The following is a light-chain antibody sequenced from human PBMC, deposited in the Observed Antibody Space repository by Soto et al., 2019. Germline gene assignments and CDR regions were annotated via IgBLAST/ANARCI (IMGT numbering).Light chain of an antibody. CDR3: EQYDDSPRT. CDR1: QTITNNY. Sequence: IVMPGSPAPLSVSQGERATPSCRASQTITNNYFAWYQQKLGQAPRLLIYGVFNRATDIPDRFSGSGSGTDFTLTIIRLEPEDVAMYYCEQYDDSPRTLCQGTKVDIK. CDR2: GVF. J-gene: IGKJ1*01. V-gene: IGKV3-20*01.